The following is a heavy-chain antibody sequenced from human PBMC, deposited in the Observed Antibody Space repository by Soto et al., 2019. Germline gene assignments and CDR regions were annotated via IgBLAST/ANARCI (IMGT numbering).Heavy chain of an antibody. J-gene: IGHJ4*02. V-gene: IGHV1-3*01. Sequence: VASVKVSCKASGYTFTNYAMHWVRQAPGQRLEWMGWINAGNGNTKYSQKFQGRVTITRDTSASTAYVELSSLRSEDTAVYYCARSSGYYYDDYWGQGTLVTVSS. D-gene: IGHD3-22*01. CDR2: INAGNGNT. CDR1: GYTFTNYA. CDR3: ARSSGYYYDDY.